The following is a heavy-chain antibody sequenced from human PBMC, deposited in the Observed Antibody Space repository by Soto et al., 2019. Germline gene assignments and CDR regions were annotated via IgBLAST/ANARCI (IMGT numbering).Heavy chain of an antibody. J-gene: IGHJ4*02. CDR1: VFSLTTTSMG. V-gene: IGHV2-5*02. CDR3: AHAGDYDLLSFDH. D-gene: IGHD4-17*01. Sequence: QITLKESGPPLGRPAQTLTLTCAFSVFSLTTTSMGVAWIRQPPGKALEWLALIYWDDDQRYSPSLKDRLTIYKDTSRSRVGLTISNMNPEDTGTYFCAHAGDYDLLSFDHWGPGTLVTVSS. CDR2: IYWDDDQ.